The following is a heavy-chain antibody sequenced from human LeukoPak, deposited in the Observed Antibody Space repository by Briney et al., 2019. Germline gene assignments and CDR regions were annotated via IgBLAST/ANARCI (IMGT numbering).Heavy chain of an antibody. D-gene: IGHD4-23*01. CDR1: GTSFSGYH. Sequence: WETLSLTCAVHGTSFSGYHWNWIRQLPGRGLEWIGEINDRGLTNHNPSLESRVTISVDTSKKQFSLQLSSVTAADTAVYYCARDPTTVVNIPSYFDFWGQGTLVT. V-gene: IGHV4-34*01. CDR3: ARDPTTVVNIPSYFDF. CDR2: INDRGLT. J-gene: IGHJ4*02.